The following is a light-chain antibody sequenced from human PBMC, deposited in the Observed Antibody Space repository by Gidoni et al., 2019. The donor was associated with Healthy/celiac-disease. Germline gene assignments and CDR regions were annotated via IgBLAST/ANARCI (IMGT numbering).Light chain of an antibody. J-gene: IGKJ1*01. Sequence: ELVLTQSPGTLSFSPGERATLSCRASQSVSSSYFAWYQQKPGQAPRLLIYGASSRASGIPDRFSGSGSGTDLTLTISRLKPEDFAVYYCQQYGSSPPTWTFGQGTKVEIK. CDR1: QSVSSSY. CDR3: QQYGSSPPTWT. V-gene: IGKV3-20*01. CDR2: GAS.